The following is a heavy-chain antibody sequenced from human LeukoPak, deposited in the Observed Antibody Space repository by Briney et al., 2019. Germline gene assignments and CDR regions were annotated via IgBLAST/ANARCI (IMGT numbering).Heavy chain of an antibody. Sequence: GESLKISCKGSGYSFTSYWISWVRQMPGKGLEWMGRIDPRDSYTKYSPSFQGHVSISADKSISTAYLQWSSLKASDTATYYCARLERSGYYVYWGQGTLVTVSS. CDR1: GYSFTSYW. CDR2: IDPRDSYT. V-gene: IGHV5-10-1*01. D-gene: IGHD3-22*01. CDR3: ARLERSGYYVY. J-gene: IGHJ4*02.